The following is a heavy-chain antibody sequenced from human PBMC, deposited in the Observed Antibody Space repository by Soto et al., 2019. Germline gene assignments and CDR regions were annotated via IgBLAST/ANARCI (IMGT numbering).Heavy chain of an antibody. CDR3: ARESGTKPNYFDY. CDR1: GFTFSSYS. CDR2: TTGGSTI. Sequence: GGSLRLSCAASGFTFSSYSMNWVRQAPGKGLECVSYTTGGSTIYYADSVKGRFTVSRDNAENSLYLQMNSLRVEDTGVYYCARESGTKPNYFDYWGPGTLVTVSS. D-gene: IGHD6-25*01. J-gene: IGHJ4*02. V-gene: IGHV3-48*01.